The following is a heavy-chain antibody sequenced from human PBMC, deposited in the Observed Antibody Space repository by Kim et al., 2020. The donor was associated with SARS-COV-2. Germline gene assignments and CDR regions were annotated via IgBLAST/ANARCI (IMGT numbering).Heavy chain of an antibody. CDR2: IYYSGST. J-gene: IGHJ5*02. CDR1: GGSISSGGYY. CDR3: ARGYYDFWSGSKIDP. D-gene: IGHD3-3*01. V-gene: IGHV4-31*03. Sequence: SETLSLTCTVSGGSISSGGYYWSWIRQHPGKGLEWIGYIYYSGSTYYNPSLKSRVTISVDTSKNQFSLKLSSVTAADTAVYYCARGYYDFWSGSKIDPWGQGTLVTVSS.